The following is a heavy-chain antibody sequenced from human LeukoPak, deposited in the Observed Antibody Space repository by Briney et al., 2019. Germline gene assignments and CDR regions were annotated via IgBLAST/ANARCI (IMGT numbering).Heavy chain of an antibody. Sequence: PGGSLRLSCAASGFTFSNAWMSWVRQAPGKGQEWVGRIKSKTDGGTTDYAAPVKGRFTISRDDSKNTLYLQMNSLKTEDTAVYYCTTDPFYYYGSSGYYPFDYWGQGTLVTVSS. V-gene: IGHV3-15*01. CDR1: GFTFSNAW. J-gene: IGHJ4*02. CDR3: TTDPFYYYGSSGYYPFDY. CDR2: IKSKTDGGTT. D-gene: IGHD3-22*01.